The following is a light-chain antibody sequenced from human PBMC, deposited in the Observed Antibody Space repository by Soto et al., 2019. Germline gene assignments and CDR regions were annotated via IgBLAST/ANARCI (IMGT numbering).Light chain of an antibody. Sequence: ALTQPASVSGSPGQSITISCTGTSSDVGSYNLVSWYQQHPGKAPKLMIFEVSKRPSGLSNRFSASKSGNTASLTISGLQAEDEADYYCCSYARSSTYVFGTGTKVTVL. CDR2: EVS. CDR3: CSYARSSTYV. CDR1: SSDVGSYNL. V-gene: IGLV2-23*02. J-gene: IGLJ1*01.